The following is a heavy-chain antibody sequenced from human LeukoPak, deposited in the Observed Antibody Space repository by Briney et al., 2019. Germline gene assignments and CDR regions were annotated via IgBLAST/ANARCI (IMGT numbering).Heavy chain of an antibody. CDR1: GFTFSSYA. J-gene: IGHJ4*02. D-gene: IGHD3-22*01. Sequence: GRSLRLSCAASGFTFSSYAMHWVRQAPGKGLEWVAVISYDGSNKYYADSVKGRFTISRDNSKNTLYLQMNSLRAEDTAVYYCARDWTHYYDSSGYYPQAEYWGQGTLVTVSS. CDR2: ISYDGSNK. CDR3: ARDWTHYYDSSGYYPQAEY. V-gene: IGHV3-30-3*01.